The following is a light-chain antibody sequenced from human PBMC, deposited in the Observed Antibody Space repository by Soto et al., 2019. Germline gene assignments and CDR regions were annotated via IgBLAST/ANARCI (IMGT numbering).Light chain of an antibody. V-gene: IGKV3-11*01. CDR1: QSVGSF. CDR2: DAS. CDR3: QQRTNWPLT. Sequence: EIMLTQSPATLSLSPGERATLSCRASQSVGSFLAWYQQKPGQTPRLLIYDASNRATGIPARFSGSGSETDFTLTISSLEPEDFAVYYCQQRTNWPLTFGGGTQVEIK. J-gene: IGKJ4*01.